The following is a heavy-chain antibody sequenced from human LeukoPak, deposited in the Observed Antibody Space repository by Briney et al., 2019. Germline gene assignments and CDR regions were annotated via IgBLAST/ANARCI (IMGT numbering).Heavy chain of an antibody. V-gene: IGHV4-34*01. Sequence: SETLSLTCAVYGGSFSGYYWSWIRQPPGKGLEWIGEINHSGSTNYNPSLKSRVTISVDTSKNQFSLKLSSVTAADTAVYYCARGGPRPVALKHSITIVRGVPYYFDYWGQGTLVTVSS. CDR2: INHSGST. J-gene: IGHJ4*01. CDR1: GGSFSGYY. CDR3: ARGGPRPVALKHSITIVRGVPYYFDY. D-gene: IGHD3-10*01.